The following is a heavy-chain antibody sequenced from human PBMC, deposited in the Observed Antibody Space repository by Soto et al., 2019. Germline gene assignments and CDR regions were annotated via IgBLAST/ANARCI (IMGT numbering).Heavy chain of an antibody. V-gene: IGHV2-5*02. CDR3: AHTNSRIAVAAYDY. J-gene: IGHJ4*02. Sequence: SGPTLVHPTQTLTLTCTFSGFSLSTSGVGVGWIRQPPGKALEWLAIIYWDDDKRYSPSLKSRLTITKDTSKNQVVLTMTNMDPVDTATYYCAHTNSRIAVAAYDYWGQGTLVTVSS. D-gene: IGHD6-19*01. CDR1: GFSLSTSGVG. CDR2: IYWDDDK.